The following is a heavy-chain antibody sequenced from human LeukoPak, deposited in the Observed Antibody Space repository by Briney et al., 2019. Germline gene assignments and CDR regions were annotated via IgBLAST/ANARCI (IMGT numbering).Heavy chain of an antibody. Sequence: PSETLSLTCTVSGGSISNYYWSWIRQAPAKGLEWIAYIYYSGTTNSNPSLKSRVTISVDTSKNQFSLKLNSVTAADTALYYCARASDHGGSRYYYHAFDIWGQGTMVTVFS. CDR2: IYYSGTT. V-gene: IGHV4-59*01. CDR1: GGSISNYY. J-gene: IGHJ3*02. D-gene: IGHD3-22*01. CDR3: ARASDHGGSRYYYHAFDI.